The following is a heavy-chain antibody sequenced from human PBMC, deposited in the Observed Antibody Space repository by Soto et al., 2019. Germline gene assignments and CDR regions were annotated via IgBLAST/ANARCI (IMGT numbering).Heavy chain of an antibody. J-gene: IGHJ5*02. CDR3: AREHCTNGVCPQGVWFDP. CDR2: IYYSGST. Sequence: SETLSLTCTVSGGSISSGDYYWSWIRQPPGKGLEWIGYIYYSGSTYYNPSLKSRVTISVDTSKNQFSLKLSSVTAADTAVYYCAREHCTNGVCPQGVWFDPWGQGTLVTVSS. D-gene: IGHD2-8*01. CDR1: GGSISSGDYY. V-gene: IGHV4-30-4*01.